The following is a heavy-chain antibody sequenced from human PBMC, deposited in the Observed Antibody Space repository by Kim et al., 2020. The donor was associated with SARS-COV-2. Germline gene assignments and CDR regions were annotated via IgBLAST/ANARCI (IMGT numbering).Heavy chain of an antibody. CDR2: YT. V-gene: IGHV3-11*06. CDR3: ARSRGDAFDI. Sequence: YTNYADSVKGRFTISRDNAKNSLYLQMNSLRAEDTAVYYCARSRGDAFDIWGQGTMVTVSS. J-gene: IGHJ3*02.